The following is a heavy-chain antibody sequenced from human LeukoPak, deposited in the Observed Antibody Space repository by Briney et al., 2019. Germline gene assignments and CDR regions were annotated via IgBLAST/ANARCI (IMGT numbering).Heavy chain of an antibody. V-gene: IGHV3-30*18. CDR1: GFTFSSYG. CDR3: AKDVVGVAYYYYGMDV. J-gene: IGHJ6*02. Sequence: GGSLRLSCAASGFTFSSYGMHWVRQAPGKGLEWVAVILYDESNKYYTESAKGRFTISRDNFKNTLNLQMNSLRAEDTAVYYCAKDVVGVAYYYYGMDVWGQGTTVTVSS. CDR2: ILYDESNK. D-gene: IGHD2-15*01.